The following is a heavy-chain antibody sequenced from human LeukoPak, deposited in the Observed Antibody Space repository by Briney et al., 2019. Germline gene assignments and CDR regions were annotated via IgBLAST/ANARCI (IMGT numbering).Heavy chain of an antibody. V-gene: IGHV4-59*01. CDR1: GGSISSYY. Sequence: SETLSLTCTVSGGSISSYYWSWIRQPPGKGLEWIGYIYYSGSTNYNPSLKSRVTISVDTSKNQFSLKLSSVTAADTAVYYCARGKGIAAAGTYYYYMDVWGKGTTVTVSS. J-gene: IGHJ6*03. CDR3: ARGKGIAAAGTYYYYMDV. D-gene: IGHD6-13*01. CDR2: IYYSGST.